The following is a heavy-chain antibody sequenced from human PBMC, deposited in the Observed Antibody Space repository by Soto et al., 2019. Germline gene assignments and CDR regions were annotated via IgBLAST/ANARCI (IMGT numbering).Heavy chain of an antibody. V-gene: IGHV4-61*01. CDR1: GGSVSSGSYY. D-gene: IGHD6-13*01. J-gene: IGHJ5*02. CDR2: IYYSGST. CDR3: ARDRNVGIAAGGGWFDP. Sequence: PSETLSLTCTVSGGSVSSGSYYWSWIRQPPGKGLEWIGYIYYSGSTNYNPSLKSRVTISVDTSKNQFSLKLSSVTAADTAVYYCARDRNVGIAAGGGWFDPWGQGTLVTVSS.